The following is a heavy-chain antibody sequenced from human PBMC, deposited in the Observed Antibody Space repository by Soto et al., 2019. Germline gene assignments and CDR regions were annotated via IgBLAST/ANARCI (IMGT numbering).Heavy chain of an antibody. Sequence: ASVKVSCKASGYTFTTYDISWVRQAPGQGLEWMGRISTYNGNTNYPQSLQGRLTLTTDTSTTTAYMELSSLRSDDTAVYYCARDVLSWIVLVPAAMGAAGYWGQGTLVTVSS. CDR2: ISTYNGNT. CDR3: ARDVLSWIVLVPAAMGAAGY. D-gene: IGHD2-2*01. V-gene: IGHV1-18*01. J-gene: IGHJ4*02. CDR1: GYTFTTYD.